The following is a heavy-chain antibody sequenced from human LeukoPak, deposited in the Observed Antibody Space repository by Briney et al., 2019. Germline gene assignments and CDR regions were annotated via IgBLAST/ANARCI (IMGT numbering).Heavy chain of an antibody. D-gene: IGHD4-17*01. CDR2: IYPGDSDT. J-gene: IGHJ5*02. CDR1: GYSFTSYW. Sequence: GESLKISCKGSGYSFTSYWIGWVRQMPGKGLEWMGIIYPGDSDTRYSPSFQGQVTISADKSISTAYLQCSSLKASDTAMYYCARGDSVDYGDYIVWFDPWGQGTLVTVSS. CDR3: ARGDSVDYGDYIVWFDP. V-gene: IGHV5-51*01.